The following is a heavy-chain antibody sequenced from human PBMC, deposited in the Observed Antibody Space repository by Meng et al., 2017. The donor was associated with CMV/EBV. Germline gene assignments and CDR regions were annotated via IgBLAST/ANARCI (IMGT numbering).Heavy chain of an antibody. D-gene: IGHD2-21*02. V-gene: IGHV4-30-4*08. Sequence: QGHVHESGPRLVKPSQTLSLTGTVSGGSISSGDYYWSWIRQPPGKGLEWIGYIYYSGSTYYNPSLKSRVTISVDTSKNQFSLKLSSVTAADTAVYYCAREGDNPFDYWGQGTLVTVSS. CDR2: IYYSGST. CDR3: AREGDNPFDY. CDR1: GGSISSGDYY. J-gene: IGHJ4*02.